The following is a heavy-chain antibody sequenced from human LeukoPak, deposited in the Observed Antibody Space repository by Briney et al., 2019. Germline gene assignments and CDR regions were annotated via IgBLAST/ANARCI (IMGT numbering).Heavy chain of an antibody. Sequence: PSETLSLTCTVSGGFIISNSYYWGWIRQPPGKGLEWIGSIYYSGNTYYNPSLKSRVTISADTSKNQFSLKLSSVTAADTAVYYCARAARGTKTKSYYYYYMDVWGKGTTVTVSS. J-gene: IGHJ6*03. CDR1: GGFIISNSYY. D-gene: IGHD3-16*01. CDR3: ARAARGTKTKSYYYYYMDV. CDR2: IYYSGNT. V-gene: IGHV4-39*07.